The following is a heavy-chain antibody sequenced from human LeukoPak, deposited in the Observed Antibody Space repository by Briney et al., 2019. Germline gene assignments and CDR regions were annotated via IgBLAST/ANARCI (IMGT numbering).Heavy chain of an antibody. CDR1: GFTFSSYS. D-gene: IGHD3-10*01. CDR3: GGTSLRFGELYGIHY. J-gene: IGHJ4*02. CDR2: ISSSSSTI. V-gene: IGHV3-48*04. Sequence: TGGSLRLSCAASGFTFSSYSMNWVRQAPGKGLEWVSYISSSSSTIYYADSVKGRFTISRDNAKNSPYLQMNSLRAEDTAVYYCGGTSLRFGELYGIHYWGQGTLVTVSS.